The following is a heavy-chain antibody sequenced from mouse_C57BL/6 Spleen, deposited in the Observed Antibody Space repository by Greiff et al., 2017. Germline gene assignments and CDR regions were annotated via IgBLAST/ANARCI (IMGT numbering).Heavy chain of an antibody. CDR3: ARGGCGSSFWYFDV. V-gene: IGHV1-81*01. CDR2: IYPRSGNT. J-gene: IGHJ1*03. CDR1: GYTFTSYG. D-gene: IGHD1-1*01. Sequence: QVQLQQSGAELARPGASVKLSCKASGYTFTSYGISWVKQRTGQGLEWIGEIYPRSGNTYYTEKFKGQVTLTADKSTSTPYMELRSLTSEDSAVYGCARGGCGSSFWYFDVWGTGTTVTVSS.